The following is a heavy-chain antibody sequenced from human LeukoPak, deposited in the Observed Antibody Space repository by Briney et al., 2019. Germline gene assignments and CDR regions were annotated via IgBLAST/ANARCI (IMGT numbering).Heavy chain of an antibody. CDR1: GYTFTSYD. V-gene: IGHV1-8*01. CDR2: MNPNTGNT. Sequence: GASVKVSCKASGYTFTSYDINWVRQATGQGLEWMGWMNPNTGNTGYAQKFQGRVTITADKSTSTAYMELGSLRSEDTAVYYCARGVLAGTGYYYYMDVWGKGTTVTVSS. D-gene: IGHD6-19*01. CDR3: ARGVLAGTGYYYYMDV. J-gene: IGHJ6*03.